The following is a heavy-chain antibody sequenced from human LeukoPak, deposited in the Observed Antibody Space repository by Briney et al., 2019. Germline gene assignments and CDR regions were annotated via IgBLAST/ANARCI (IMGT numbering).Heavy chain of an antibody. V-gene: IGHV3-21*01. CDR1: GFTFSSYS. CDR2: ISSSSSYI. CDR3: ARGVVAATTDY. Sequence: GGSLRLSCAASGFTFSSYSMNWVRQAPGKGLEWVSFISSSSSYIYYADSVKGRFTISRDNAKNSLYLQMNSLRAEDTAVYYCARGVVAATTDYWGRGTLVTVSS. D-gene: IGHD2-15*01. J-gene: IGHJ4*02.